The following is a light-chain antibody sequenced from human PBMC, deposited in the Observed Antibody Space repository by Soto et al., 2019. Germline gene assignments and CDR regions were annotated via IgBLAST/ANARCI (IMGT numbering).Light chain of an antibody. CDR2: DVN. V-gene: IGLV2-14*01. CDR1: SSDIGGYNY. Sequence: QSVLTQPASVSGSPGQSITISCTGTSSDIGGYNYVSWYQQHPGKAPKLMIYDVNNRPSGVSNRFSGSKSGNTASLTISGLQAEDEADYYCSSYTSSSTAVVGGGTKLTVL. CDR3: SSYTSSSTAV. J-gene: IGLJ2*01.